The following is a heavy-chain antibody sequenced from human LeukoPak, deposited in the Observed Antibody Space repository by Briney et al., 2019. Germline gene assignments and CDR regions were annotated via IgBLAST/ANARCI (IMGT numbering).Heavy chain of an antibody. CDR2: ISYDGSNK. CDR1: GFTFSSYG. Sequence: HPGGSLRLSCAASGFTFSSYGMHWVRQAPGKGLEWVAVISYDGSNKYYADSVKGRFTISRDNSKNTLYLQMNSLRAEDTAVYYCAKPTYYDFWSGPIWGNGTLVTVSS. CDR3: AKPTYYDFWSGPI. D-gene: IGHD3-3*01. V-gene: IGHV3-30*18. J-gene: IGHJ4*01.